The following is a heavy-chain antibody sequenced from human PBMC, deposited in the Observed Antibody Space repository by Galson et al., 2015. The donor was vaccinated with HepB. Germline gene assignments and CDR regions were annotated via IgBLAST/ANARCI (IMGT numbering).Heavy chain of an antibody. Sequence: CAISGDRVSSNSAAWHWLRQSPSSGLEWLGRTYYRSKWYTDYAVSVKSRITINPDTSKNQFSLQLNSVTPEDTAVYYCARCQYYDFWSGYYTSYYYMDVWGKGTTVTVSS. CDR3: ARCQYYDFWSGYYTSYYYMDV. J-gene: IGHJ6*03. V-gene: IGHV6-1*01. D-gene: IGHD3-3*01. CDR2: TYYRSKWYT. CDR1: GDRVSSNSAA.